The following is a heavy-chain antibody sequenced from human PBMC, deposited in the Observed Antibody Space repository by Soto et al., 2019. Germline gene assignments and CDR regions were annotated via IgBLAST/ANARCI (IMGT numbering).Heavy chain of an antibody. CDR3: AQASGSFSSFGY. CDR1: GFALRARGMG. J-gene: IGHJ4*02. D-gene: IGHD1-26*01. Sequence: QITLKESGPTLVKPTQTLTLTCTFSGFALRARGMGVGWIRQPPGKALEWLALIYWDDDKRYSPSLKTSLTITKNSSNNQVVLTITKMDPVDTARYYCAQASGSFSSFGYWGQGTLVIVSS. V-gene: IGHV2-5*02. CDR2: IYWDDDK.